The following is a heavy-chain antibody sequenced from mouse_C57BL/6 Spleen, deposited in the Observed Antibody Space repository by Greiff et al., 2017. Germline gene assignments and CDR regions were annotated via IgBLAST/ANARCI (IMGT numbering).Heavy chain of an antibody. CDR1: GYTFTDYE. V-gene: IGHV1-15*01. Sequence: VQLQQSGPELVRPGASVTLSCKASGYTFTDYEMHWVKQTPVHGLEWIGAIDPETGGTAYNQKFKGKAILTADKSSSTAYMELRSLTSEDSAVYYCTRVVYYYGSSPFDYWGQGTTLTVSS. J-gene: IGHJ2*01. D-gene: IGHD1-1*01. CDR3: TRVVYYYGSSPFDY. CDR2: IDPETGGT.